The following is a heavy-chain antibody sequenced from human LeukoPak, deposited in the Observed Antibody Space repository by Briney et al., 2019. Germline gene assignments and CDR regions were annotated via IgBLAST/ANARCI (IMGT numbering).Heavy chain of an antibody. J-gene: IGHJ4*02. CDR3: AKSPSYCSSTSCYSFDY. D-gene: IGHD2-2*01. V-gene: IGHV3-23*01. CDR2: ISGSGGST. CDR1: GFTFSSYA. Sequence: GSLRLSCAAPGFTFSSYAMSWVRQAPGKGLEWVSTISGSGGSTYYADSVKGRFTISRDNSKNTLYLQMNSLRAEDTAVYYCAKSPSYCSSTSCYSFDYWGQGTLVTVSS.